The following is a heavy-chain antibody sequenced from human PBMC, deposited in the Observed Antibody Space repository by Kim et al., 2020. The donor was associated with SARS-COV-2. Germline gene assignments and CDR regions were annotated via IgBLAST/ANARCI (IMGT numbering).Heavy chain of an antibody. CDR1: GFTFNTYV. Sequence: GGSLRLSCVGSGFTFNTYVMTWVRQAPGKGLEWVSTISGGGGRRFYADSVRGRFTISRDNPKSTLYLQLTSLRSEDTAIYYCARGGYCSDDTCALKFGLDVWGRGTTVTVSS. CDR3: ARGGYCSDDTCALKFGLDV. J-gene: IGHJ6*02. CDR2: ISGGGGRR. V-gene: IGHV3-23*01. D-gene: IGHD2-15*01.